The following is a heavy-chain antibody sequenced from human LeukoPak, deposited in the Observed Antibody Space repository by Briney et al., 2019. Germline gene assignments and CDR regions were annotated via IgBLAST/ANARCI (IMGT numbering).Heavy chain of an antibody. CDR3: AREGVVGAAANHYDY. J-gene: IGHJ4*02. V-gene: IGHV3-7*01. CDR1: GFTFSTYW. D-gene: IGHD1-26*01. Sequence: GGSLRLSCAATGFTFSTYWMSWVRQASGKGLEWVANIKEDGSAKYYVDSVKGRFTISRDNAKNSLYLQMDSLRDEDTAIYYCAREGVVGAAANHYDYWGQGSLVTVSS. CDR2: IKEDGSAK.